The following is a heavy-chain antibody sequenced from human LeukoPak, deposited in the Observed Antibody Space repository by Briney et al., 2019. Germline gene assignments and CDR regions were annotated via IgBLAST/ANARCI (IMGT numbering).Heavy chain of an antibody. D-gene: IGHD3-10*01. CDR2: INPNSGGT. V-gene: IGHV1-2*02. CDR1: GYTFTGYY. CDR3: AILYYYGSGSYYTLDY. Sequence: GASVKVSCKASGYTFTGYYMHWVRQAPGQGLEWMGWINPNSGGTNYAQKFQGRVTMTRDTSISTAYMELSRLRSDDTAVYYCAILYYYGSGSYYTLDYWGQGTLVTVSS. J-gene: IGHJ4*02.